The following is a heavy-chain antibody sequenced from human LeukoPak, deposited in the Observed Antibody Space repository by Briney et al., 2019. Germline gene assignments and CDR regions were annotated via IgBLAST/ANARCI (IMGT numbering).Heavy chain of an antibody. D-gene: IGHD3-10*01. J-gene: IGHJ5*02. CDR3: ARDDMVRGVGNNWFDP. CDR1: GYTFTSYD. V-gene: IGHV1-8*01. CDR2: MNPNSGNT. Sequence: ASVKVSCKASGYTFTSYDINWVRQATGQGLEWMGWMNPNSGNTGYAQKFRGRVTMTRNTSISTAYMELSSLRSEDTAVYYCARDDMVRGVGNNWFDPWGQGTLVTVSS.